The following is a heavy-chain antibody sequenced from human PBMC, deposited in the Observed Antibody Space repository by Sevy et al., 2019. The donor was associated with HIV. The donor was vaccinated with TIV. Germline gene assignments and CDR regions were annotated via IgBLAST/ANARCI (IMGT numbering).Heavy chain of an antibody. CDR3: PKPRGSFYFDY. D-gene: IGHD3-16*01. Sequence: GGSLRLSCTASAFSFNTYAMSWVRRAPGKGLEWVSTISGSGDSTFYSDSVKGRFTISRDNSKNTLYLQMNSLRAEDTAVYYCPKPRGSFYFDYWGQGTLVTVSS. V-gene: IGHV3-23*01. CDR1: AFSFNTYA. CDR2: ISGSGDST. J-gene: IGHJ4*02.